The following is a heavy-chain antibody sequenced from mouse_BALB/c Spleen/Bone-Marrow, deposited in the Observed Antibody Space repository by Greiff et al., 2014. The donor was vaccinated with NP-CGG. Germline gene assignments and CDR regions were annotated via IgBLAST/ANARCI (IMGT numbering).Heavy chain of an antibody. D-gene: IGHD1-1*01. CDR1: GYSFTNYY. CDR2: INPSNGGT. V-gene: IGHV1S81*02. J-gene: IGHJ1*01. Sequence: LVESGAELVKPGASVKLSCKASGYSFTNYYMYWVKRRPGQGLEWIGEINPSNGGTNFNEKFKNKATLTVDKSSSTAYMQLSSLTSEDSAVYYCTRSNYGYGYFDVWGAGTTVTVSS. CDR3: TRSNYGYGYFDV.